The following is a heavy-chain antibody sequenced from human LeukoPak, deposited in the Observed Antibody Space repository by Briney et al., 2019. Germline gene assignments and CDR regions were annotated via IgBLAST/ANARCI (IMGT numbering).Heavy chain of an antibody. V-gene: IGHV1-18*01. J-gene: IGHJ4*02. CDR2: ISAYNGNT. CDR1: VYTFTSYG. Sequence: ASVKVSCKASVYTFTSYGISWVRQAPGQGHEGMGWISAYNGNTNYAQKLRGSVTMTTDKSTSTAYMELRSLRSADTDVYYCAREGMITDYWGQGTLVTVSS. CDR3: AREGMITDY. D-gene: IGHD3-22*01.